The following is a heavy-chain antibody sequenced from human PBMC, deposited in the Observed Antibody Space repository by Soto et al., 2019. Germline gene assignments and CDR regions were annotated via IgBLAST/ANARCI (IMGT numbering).Heavy chain of an antibody. CDR1: EAPSAAML. V-gene: IGHV1-24*01. J-gene: IGHJ6*02. D-gene: IGHD3-3*01. CDR3: ATRAPITISGVVYYYYYGMDV. CDR2: FDPEDGET. Sequence: GASVKVSARLLEAPSAAMLSAGCDRPLDKGLEWMGGFDPEDGETIYAQKFQGRVTMTEDTSTDTAYMELSSLRSEDTAVYYCATRAPITISGVVYYYYYGMDVWGQGTTVTVSS.